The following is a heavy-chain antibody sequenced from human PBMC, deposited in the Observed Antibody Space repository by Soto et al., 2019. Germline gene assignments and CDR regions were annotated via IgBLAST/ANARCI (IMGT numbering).Heavy chain of an antibody. CDR2: ISYTGTT. CDR3: ARLVVVAPIANV. J-gene: IGHJ4*02. V-gene: IGHV4-39*01. D-gene: IGHD2-15*01. Sequence: SGSLSLRCRVSFASFRSNSYHWGWIRQPPGKGLEWIGSISYTGTTYYSPSLKSRVTISADTSKKQFSLKLDSATAADTAVYYCARLVVVAPIANVWGQGTPVTVPQ. CDR1: FASFRSNSYH.